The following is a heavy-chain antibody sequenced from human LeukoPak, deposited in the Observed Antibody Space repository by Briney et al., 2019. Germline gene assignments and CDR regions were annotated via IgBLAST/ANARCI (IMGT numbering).Heavy chain of an antibody. Sequence: GGSLRLSCAASGFTFSSYEMNWVRQAPGKGLEWVSYISSSGSTIYYADSVKGRFTISRDNAKNSLYLQMNSLRAEDTAVYYCARASKGQRWLHGPHYFDYWGQGTLVTVSS. D-gene: IGHD5-24*01. CDR2: ISSSGSTI. CDR1: GFTFSSYE. V-gene: IGHV3-48*03. CDR3: ARASKGQRWLHGPHYFDY. J-gene: IGHJ4*02.